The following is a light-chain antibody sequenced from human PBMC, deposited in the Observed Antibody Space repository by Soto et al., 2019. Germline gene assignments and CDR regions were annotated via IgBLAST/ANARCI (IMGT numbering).Light chain of an antibody. Sequence: QSALTQPASVSGSPGQSITISCTGTSSEVGNFNHVSWYQHHPGKAPKLMIYEVTKQPSGVSNRFSGSKSGNTASLTISGLQADDEADYYCYPYAGSRNFVVIGGGTKVTVL. CDR2: EVT. CDR1: SSEVGNFNH. V-gene: IGLV2-23*02. CDR3: YPYAGSRNFVV. J-gene: IGLJ2*01.